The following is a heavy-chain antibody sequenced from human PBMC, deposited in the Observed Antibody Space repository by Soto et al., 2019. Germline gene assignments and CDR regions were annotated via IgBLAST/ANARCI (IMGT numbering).Heavy chain of an antibody. Sequence: EVQLLESGGGLVQPGGSLRLSCAASGFTFSSYAMSWVRQAPGKGLEWVSAISGSGGSTYYADSVKGRFTISRDNSKNTLYLQMNSLRAEDTAVYYCAKGRIVLMVYVMGNFDYWGQGTLVTVSS. D-gene: IGHD2-8*01. V-gene: IGHV3-23*01. CDR1: GFTFSSYA. J-gene: IGHJ4*02. CDR2: ISGSGGST. CDR3: AKGRIVLMVYVMGNFDY.